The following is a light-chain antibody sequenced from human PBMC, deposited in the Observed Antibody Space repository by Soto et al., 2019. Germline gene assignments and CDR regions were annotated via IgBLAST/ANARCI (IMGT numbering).Light chain of an antibody. CDR2: KAS. J-gene: IGKJ1*01. Sequence: DIQMTQSPSTLSGSVGDRVTITCRASQTISSWLAWYQQKPGKAPKLLVYKASTLKSRVPSRFSGRGSGTEFTLTISSLQADDYATFYCQQYHTDWTFGQGTKMDI. CDR3: QQYHTDWT. CDR1: QTISSW. V-gene: IGKV1-5*03.